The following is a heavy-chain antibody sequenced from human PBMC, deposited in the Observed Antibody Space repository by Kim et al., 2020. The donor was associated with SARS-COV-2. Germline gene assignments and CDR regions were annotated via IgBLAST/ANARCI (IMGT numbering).Heavy chain of an antibody. CDR2: IYYSGST. J-gene: IGHJ6*02. CDR1: GGSVSSGSYY. V-gene: IGHV4-61*01. D-gene: IGHD3-22*01. Sequence: SETLSLTCTVSGGSVSSGSYYWSWIRQPPGKGLEWIGYIYYSGSTNYNPSLKSRVTISVDTSKNQFSLKLSSVTAADTAVYYCAREGYYYDSSNVWGQGTTVTVSS. CDR3: AREGYYYDSSNV.